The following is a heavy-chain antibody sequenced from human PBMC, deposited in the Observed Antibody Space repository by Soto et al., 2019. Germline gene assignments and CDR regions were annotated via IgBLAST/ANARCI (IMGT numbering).Heavy chain of an antibody. CDR2: INPNVGGT. CDR3: ARGGREVPRIPYDT. CDR1: GYTFSDYY. V-gene: IGHV1-2*02. D-gene: IGHD3-16*01. J-gene: IGHJ5*02. Sequence: QVQLVQSGAEVKKPGASVYVSCKASGYTFSDYYVHWVRQAPGQGLEWMGWINPNVGGTNYARKFQGRVTMTRDTSISTVYMKLTRLSPDDTDIYYCARGGREVPRIPYDTWGQGTRVTVSS.